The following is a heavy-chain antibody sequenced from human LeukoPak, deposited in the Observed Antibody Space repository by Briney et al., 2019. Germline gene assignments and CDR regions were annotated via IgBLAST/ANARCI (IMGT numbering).Heavy chain of an antibody. CDR3: ARGLYSSAWYHFDF. V-gene: IGHV4-59*08. CDR1: GGSITSSY. D-gene: IGHD6-19*01. J-gene: IGHJ4*02. CDR2: IHYTGST. Sequence: PSETLSLTCTVSGGSITSSYWSWIRQSPGKGLEWIGYIHYTGSTYYNPSLKSRVTISVDTSKNEFSLKLSSVTAADTAVYYCARGLYSSAWYHFDFWGQGTLVTVSS.